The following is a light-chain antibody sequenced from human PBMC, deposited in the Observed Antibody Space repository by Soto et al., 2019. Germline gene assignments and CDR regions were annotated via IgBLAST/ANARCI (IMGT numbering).Light chain of an antibody. Sequence: EIVLTQSPGTLSLSPGERATLSCRASQSVSSSYLAWYQQKPGQAPRLLIYGASSRATGIPDRFSGSGSGTHFPLTISRLEPEDFAVYSCQQYGSSPLTFGGGTKVEIK. CDR3: QQYGSSPLT. CDR1: QSVSSSY. V-gene: IGKV3-20*01. CDR2: GAS. J-gene: IGKJ4*01.